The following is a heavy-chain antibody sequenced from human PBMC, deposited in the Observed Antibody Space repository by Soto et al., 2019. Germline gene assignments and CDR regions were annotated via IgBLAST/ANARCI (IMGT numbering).Heavy chain of an antibody. CDR2: INPGSGVT. D-gene: IGHD1-1*01. J-gene: IGHJ4*01. Sequence: QVQLVQSGAEVKKPGASVKVSCKASGYSFTKYHMHWVRQAPGQGLEGMGWINPGSGVTNQAQKFQGRVTMTRDTSITTTYMERNSLTSADKAVYYCARVAGHKNARFDTWGHGALVTVSS. CDR3: ARVAGHKNARFDT. CDR1: GYSFTKYH. V-gene: IGHV1-2*02.